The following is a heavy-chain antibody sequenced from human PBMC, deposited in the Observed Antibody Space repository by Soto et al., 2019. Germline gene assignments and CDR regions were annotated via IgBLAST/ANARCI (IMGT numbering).Heavy chain of an antibody. Sequence: ASVKVSCKASGYTFTNYAMHWVRQAPGQRLEWMGVINASGGSAAYAQVFQGRVTMTRDTSTSTDYMEVSSLTSEDTAVYYCARGHDFWSGYTPQYYYGMDVWGQGTTVTVSS. CDR2: INASGGSA. D-gene: IGHD3-3*01. CDR1: GYTFTNYA. CDR3: ARGHDFWSGYTPQYYYGMDV. J-gene: IGHJ6*02. V-gene: IGHV1-46*01.